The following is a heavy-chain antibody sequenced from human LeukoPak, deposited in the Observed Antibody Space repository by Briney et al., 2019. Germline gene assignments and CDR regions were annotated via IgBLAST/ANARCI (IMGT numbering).Heavy chain of an antibody. CDR3: ASARELLASFDY. Sequence: ASVKVSCKASGYTFTDYYIHWVRQAPGQGLQCMGWINPNSGFTNIAQNFQGRVTMTRDTSINTAYMGLISLGSDDTAIYYCASARELLASFDYWGQGTLVTVSS. CDR2: INPNSGFT. D-gene: IGHD1-7*01. CDR1: GYTFTDYY. J-gene: IGHJ4*02. V-gene: IGHV1-2*02.